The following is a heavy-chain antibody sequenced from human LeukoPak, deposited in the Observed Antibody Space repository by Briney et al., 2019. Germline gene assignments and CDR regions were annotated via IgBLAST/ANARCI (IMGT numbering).Heavy chain of an antibody. Sequence: GGSLRLSCAASGFTFDDYAMHWVRQAPGKGLEWVSGISWNSGSIGYADSVKGRFTISRDNAKNSLYLQMNSLRAEDTALYYCAKPHRLYYYDSSGSFDYWGQGTLVTVSS. CDR3: AKPHRLYYYDSSGSFDY. CDR2: ISWNSGSI. J-gene: IGHJ4*02. CDR1: GFTFDDYA. D-gene: IGHD3-22*01. V-gene: IGHV3-9*01.